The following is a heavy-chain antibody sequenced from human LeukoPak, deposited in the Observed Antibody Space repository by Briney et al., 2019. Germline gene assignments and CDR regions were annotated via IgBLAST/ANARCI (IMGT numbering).Heavy chain of an antibody. D-gene: IGHD3-9*01. CDR3: ARDRNDILTSQFDY. J-gene: IGHJ4*02. CDR2: IKQDGSEK. V-gene: IGHV3-7*01. CDR1: GFTFSSYW. Sequence: GGSLRLSCAASGFTFSSYWMSWVRQAPGEGLEWVANIKQDGSEKYYVDSVKGRFTISRDNAKNSLYLQMNSLRAEDTAVYYCARDRNDILTSQFDYWGQGTLVTVSS.